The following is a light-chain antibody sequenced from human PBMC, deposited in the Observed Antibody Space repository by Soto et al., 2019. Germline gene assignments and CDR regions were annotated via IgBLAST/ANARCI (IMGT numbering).Light chain of an antibody. CDR2: DAS. J-gene: IGKJ1*01. CDR1: QSISNW. Sequence: STLSASVRGRVTITCRASQSISNWLAWYQQKPGKAPNLLIYDASTLQSGVPSRFSGSGSGTEFTLTISSLQPDDFAPYYCQRYTSFXTFGQGTNVDIK. V-gene: IGKV1-5*01. CDR3: QRYTSFXT.